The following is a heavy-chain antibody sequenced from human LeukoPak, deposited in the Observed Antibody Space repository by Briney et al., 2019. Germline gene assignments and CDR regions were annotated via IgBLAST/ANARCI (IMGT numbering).Heavy chain of an antibody. CDR2: ISGSGGST. Sequence: PGGSLRLSCAASGFTFSSYGMSWVRQAPGKGLEWVSAISGSGGSTYYADSVKGRFTISRDNSKNTLYLQMNSLRAEDTAVYYCAKDSLRYYDSSGYFFDYWGQGTLVTVSS. D-gene: IGHD3-22*01. J-gene: IGHJ4*02. CDR3: AKDSLRYYDSSGYFFDY. V-gene: IGHV3-23*01. CDR1: GFTFSSYG.